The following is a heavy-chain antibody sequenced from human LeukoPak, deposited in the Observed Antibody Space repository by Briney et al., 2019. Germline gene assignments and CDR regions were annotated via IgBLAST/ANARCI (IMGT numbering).Heavy chain of an antibody. V-gene: IGHV4-59*12. CDR2: IYYSGST. J-gene: IGHJ5*02. CDR3: ARVGEFIAAAPTYNWFDP. CDR1: GGSISSYY. Sequence: PSETLSLTCTVSGGSISSYYWSWIRQPPGKGLEWIGYIYYSGSTNYNPSLKSRVTISVDTSKNQFSLKLSSVTAADTAVYYCARVGEFIAAAPTYNWFDPWGQGTLVTVSS. D-gene: IGHD6-13*01.